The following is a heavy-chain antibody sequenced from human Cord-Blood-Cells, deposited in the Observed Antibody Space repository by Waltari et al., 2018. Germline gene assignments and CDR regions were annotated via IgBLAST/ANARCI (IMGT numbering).Heavy chain of an antibody. Sequence: EVQLLESGGALLQPGGSLRLSCAASGFTFTSYALVWVRQAPGKGLEWVSAISGSGGSTYYADSVKGRFTISRDDSKNTAYLQMNSLKTEDTAVYYCTSTTVINAFDIWGQGTMVTVSS. D-gene: IGHD4-17*01. CDR3: TSTTVINAFDI. J-gene: IGHJ3*02. CDR1: GFTFTSYA. V-gene: IGHV3-23*01. CDR2: ISGSGGST.